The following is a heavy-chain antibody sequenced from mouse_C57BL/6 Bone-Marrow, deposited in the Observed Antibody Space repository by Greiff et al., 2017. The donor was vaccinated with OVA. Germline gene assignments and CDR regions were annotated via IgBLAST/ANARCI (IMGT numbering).Heavy chain of an antibody. J-gene: IGHJ3*01. CDR1: GFTFSDYY. Sequence: EVNVVESGGGLVQPGGSLKLSCAASGFTFSDYYMYWVRQTPEKRLEWVAYICNGGGSTYYPDTVKGRFTISRDNAKNTLYLQMSRLKAEDTAMYYCARGGGSSFPFAYWGQGTLVTVSA. CDR3: ARGGGSSFPFAY. CDR2: ICNGGGST. D-gene: IGHD1-1*01. V-gene: IGHV5-12*01.